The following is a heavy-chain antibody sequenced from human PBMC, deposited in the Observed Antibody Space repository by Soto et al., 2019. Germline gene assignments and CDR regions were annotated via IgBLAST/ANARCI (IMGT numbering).Heavy chain of an antibody. J-gene: IGHJ6*03. Sequence: SETLSLTCAVYGGSFSGYYWSWIRQPPGKGLEWIGEINHSGSTNYNPSLKSRVTISVDTSKNHFSLKLSSVTAADTAVYYFARRIGSTSCYVCYYYMDVWGKGTTVTVSS. CDR2: INHSGST. CDR1: GGSFSGYY. CDR3: ARRIGSTSCYVCYYYMDV. V-gene: IGHV4-34*01. D-gene: IGHD2-2*01.